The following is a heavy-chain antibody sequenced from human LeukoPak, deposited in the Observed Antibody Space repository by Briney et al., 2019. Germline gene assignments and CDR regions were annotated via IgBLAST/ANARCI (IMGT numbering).Heavy chain of an antibody. CDR1: GYTFTGYY. V-gene: IGHV1-2*02. J-gene: IGHJ5*02. CDR3: ARVTRGIVVVVAAGWFNP. Sequence: GASVKVSCKASGYTFTGYYMHWVRQAPGQGLEWMGWISPNSGGTNYAQKFQGRVTMTWDTSISTAYMELSRLRSDDTAVYYCARVTRGIVVVVAAGWFNPWGQGTLVTVSS. D-gene: IGHD2-15*01. CDR2: ISPNSGGT.